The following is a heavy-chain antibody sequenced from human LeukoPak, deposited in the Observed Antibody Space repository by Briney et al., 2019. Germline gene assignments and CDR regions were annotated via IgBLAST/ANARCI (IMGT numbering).Heavy chain of an antibody. V-gene: IGHV3-74*01. CDR1: GFTFSSYW. J-gene: IGHJ4*03. CDR3: ANALMGSYFEC. CDR2: INSEGSSA. Sequence: GGSLRLSCSASGFTFSSYWMHWVRQAPGKGLVWVSRINSEGSSASYADSVKGRFTISRDNAKNTLFLQMTSLRAEDTAVYYCANALMGSYFECWGQGTLVTVSS. D-gene: IGHD7-27*01.